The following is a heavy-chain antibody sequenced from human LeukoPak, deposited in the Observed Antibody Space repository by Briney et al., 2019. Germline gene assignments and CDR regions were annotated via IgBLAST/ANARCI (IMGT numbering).Heavy chain of an antibody. Sequence: ASVKVSCKASGYTFTDYYMHWVRQAPGQGLEWMGWINPNSGGTNYAQKFQGRVTMTRDTSISTAYMELSRLRSDDTAVYYCARGGAYSNYISNYYYMDVWGKGNPGHRLL. V-gene: IGHV1-2*02. J-gene: IGHJ6*03. CDR1: GYTFTDYY. CDR3: ARGGAYSNYISNYYYMDV. D-gene: IGHD4-11*01. CDR2: INPNSGGT.